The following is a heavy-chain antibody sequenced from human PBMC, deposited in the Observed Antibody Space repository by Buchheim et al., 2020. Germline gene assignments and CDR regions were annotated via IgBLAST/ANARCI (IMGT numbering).Heavy chain of an antibody. CDR1: GFTFTSYA. J-gene: IGHJ5*02. CDR2: ISAGGDNI. Sequence: EVQLLESGGGLVQPGGSLRLSCAASGFTFTSYAMTWVRQAPGKGLEWVSSISAGGDNIYYADSVKGRRTISRDNSKNTLYLQMNSLSAEDTAIYYCARKPSGENWFDPWGQGTL. V-gene: IGHV3-23*01. CDR3: ARKPSGENWFDP.